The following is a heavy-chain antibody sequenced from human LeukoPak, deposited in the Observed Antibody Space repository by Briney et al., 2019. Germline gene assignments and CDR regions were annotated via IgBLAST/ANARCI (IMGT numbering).Heavy chain of an antibody. J-gene: IGHJ4*02. V-gene: IGHV3-30*18. Sequence: PGRSLRLSCAASGFTFSSYGMHWVRQAPGKGLEWVAVIWYGGSNKYYADSVKGRFTISRDNSKNTLYLQMNSLRAEDTAVYYCAKEEIHRSHWGQGTLVTVSS. CDR1: GFTFSSYG. CDR3: AKEEIHRSH. D-gene: IGHD5-18*01. CDR2: IWYGGSNK.